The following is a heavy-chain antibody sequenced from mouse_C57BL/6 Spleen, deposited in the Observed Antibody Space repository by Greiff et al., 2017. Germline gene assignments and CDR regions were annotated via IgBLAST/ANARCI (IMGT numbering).Heavy chain of an antibody. CDR3: VVTSVVPYAMDY. Sequence: EVQLQQSGPELVKPGASVKISCKASGYSFTDYNMNWVKQSNGKSLEWIGVINPNYGTTSYNQKFKGKATLTVDQSTSTAYMQLNSLTSEDSAVYYCVVTSVVPYAMDYWGQGTSVTVSS. CDR1: GYSFTDYN. J-gene: IGHJ4*01. V-gene: IGHV1-39*01. CDR2: INPNYGTT. D-gene: IGHD1-1*01.